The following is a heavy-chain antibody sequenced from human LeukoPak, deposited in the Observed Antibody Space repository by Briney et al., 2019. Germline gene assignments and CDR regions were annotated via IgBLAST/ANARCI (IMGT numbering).Heavy chain of an antibody. D-gene: IGHD3/OR15-3a*01. CDR2: IHTSGST. CDR3: ARQTGSGLFILP. V-gene: IGHV4-4*07. Sequence: SETLSLTCTVSGCSITSYYWSWLRQPAGKGLEWIGRIHTSGSTNYNPSLKSRVTMSVDTSKNQFSLKLTPVTAADTAVYYCARQTGSGLFILPGGQGTLVTVSS. CDR1: GCSITSYY. J-gene: IGHJ4*02.